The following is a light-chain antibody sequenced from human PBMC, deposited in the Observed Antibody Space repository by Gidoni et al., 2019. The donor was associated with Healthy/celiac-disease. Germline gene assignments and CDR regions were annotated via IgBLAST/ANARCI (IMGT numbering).Light chain of an antibody. CDR3: QQRSNWPPGRT. CDR1: QSVSSY. V-gene: IGKV3-11*01. Sequence: EIVWTQSPATLSLSPGERATLSCRASQSVSSYLAWYQQKPGQAPRLLIYDASNRATGIPARFSGSGSGTDFTLTISSLEPEDFAVYYCQQRSNWPPGRTFGQGTKVEIK. J-gene: IGKJ1*01. CDR2: DAS.